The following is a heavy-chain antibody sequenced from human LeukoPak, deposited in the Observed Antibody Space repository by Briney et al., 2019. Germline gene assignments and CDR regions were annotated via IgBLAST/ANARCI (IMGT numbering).Heavy chain of an antibody. V-gene: IGHV3-30*02. CDR1: GFTFSSYG. J-gene: IGHJ6*03. Sequence: PGGSLRLSCAASGFTFSSYGMHWVRQAPGKGLEWVAFIQYDGSNKYFADSVKGRSTISRDNAKNSLYLQMNSLRAEDTAVYYCARGHGSGSYRYMDVWGKGTTVTVSS. D-gene: IGHD3-10*01. CDR3: ARGHGSGSYRYMDV. CDR2: IQYDGSNK.